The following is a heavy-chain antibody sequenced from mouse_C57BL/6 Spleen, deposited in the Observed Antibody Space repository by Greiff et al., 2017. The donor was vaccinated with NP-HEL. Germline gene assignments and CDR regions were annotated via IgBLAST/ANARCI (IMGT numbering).Heavy chain of an antibody. CDR3: ARDRPDY. V-gene: IGHV14-2*01. CDR1: GFNIKDYY. J-gene: IGHJ2*01. D-gene: IGHD3-2*01. Sequence: EVQLQQSGAELVKPGASVKLSCTASGFNIKDYYMHWVKQRTEQGLEWIGRIEPEDGETKYAPKFPGKATITADTSSNTAYLQLSSLTSEDTAVYYCARDRPDYWGQGTTLTVSS. CDR2: IEPEDGET.